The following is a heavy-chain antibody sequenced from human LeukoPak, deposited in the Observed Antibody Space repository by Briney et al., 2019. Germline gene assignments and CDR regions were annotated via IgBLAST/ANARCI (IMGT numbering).Heavy chain of an antibody. D-gene: IGHD3-22*01. CDR1: GYTFTSYG. V-gene: IGHV1-18*01. CDR2: ISAYNGNT. J-gene: IGHJ4*02. CDR3: AREGDSSGYYYLNYYFDY. Sequence: ASVKVSCKASGYTFTSYGISWVRQAPGQGLEWMGWISAYNGNTNYAQKLQGRVTMTTDTSTSTAYMGLRSLRSDDTAVYYCAREGDSSGYYYLNYYFDYWGQGTLVTVSS.